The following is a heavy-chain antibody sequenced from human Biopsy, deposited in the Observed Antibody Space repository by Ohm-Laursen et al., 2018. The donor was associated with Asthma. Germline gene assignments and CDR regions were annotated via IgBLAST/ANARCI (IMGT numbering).Heavy chain of an antibody. J-gene: IGHJ4*02. CDR2: ISSSGAST. D-gene: IGHD1-26*01. V-gene: IGHV3-23*01. CDR1: GFTFSSYG. CDR3: AKGGTYTTDRYAY. Sequence: LSLTCAASGFTFSSYGMHWVRQAPGKGLEWVSSISSSGASTYYADSVRGRFTISRDNSKNTLYLQMSSLRADDTAVYYCAKGGTYTTDRYAYWGQGSLVTVSS.